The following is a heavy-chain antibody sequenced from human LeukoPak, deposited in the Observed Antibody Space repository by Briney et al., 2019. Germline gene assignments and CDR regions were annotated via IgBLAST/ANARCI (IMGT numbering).Heavy chain of an antibody. CDR2: IIPIFGTA. Sequence: SVKVSCKASGGTFSSYAISWVRQAPGQGLEWMEGIIPIFGTANYAQKFQGRVTITTDESTSTAYMELSSLRSEDTAVYYCARARDCSSTSCYSDYYYMDVWGKGTTVTVSS. V-gene: IGHV1-69*05. CDR1: GGTFSSYA. J-gene: IGHJ6*03. D-gene: IGHD2-2*01. CDR3: ARARDCSSTSCYSDYYYMDV.